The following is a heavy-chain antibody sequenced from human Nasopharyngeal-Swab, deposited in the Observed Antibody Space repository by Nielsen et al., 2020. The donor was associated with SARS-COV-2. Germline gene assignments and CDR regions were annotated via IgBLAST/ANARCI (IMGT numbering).Heavy chain of an antibody. Sequence: GGSLRLSCAASGFTFSSYAMHWVRQAPGKGLEWVAVISYDGSNKYYADSVKGRFTISRDNSENTLYLQMNSLRAEDTAVYYCARSPYGSEENWFDPWGQGTLVTVSS. D-gene: IGHD3-10*01. J-gene: IGHJ5*02. CDR3: ARSPYGSEENWFDP. CDR2: ISYDGSNK. CDR1: GFTFSSYA. V-gene: IGHV3-30-3*01.